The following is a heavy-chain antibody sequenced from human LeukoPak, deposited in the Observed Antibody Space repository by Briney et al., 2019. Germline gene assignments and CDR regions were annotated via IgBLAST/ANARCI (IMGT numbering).Heavy chain of an antibody. Sequence: SETLSLTCAVYGGSFSGYYWSWIRQPPGKALEWIGEINHSGSTNYNPSLKSRVTISVDTSKNQFSLKLSSVTAADTAVYYCARGGCSSTSCYTGGFDYWGQGTLVTVSS. V-gene: IGHV4-34*01. D-gene: IGHD2-2*02. CDR2: INHSGST. CDR1: GGSFSGYY. CDR3: ARGGCSSTSCYTGGFDY. J-gene: IGHJ4*02.